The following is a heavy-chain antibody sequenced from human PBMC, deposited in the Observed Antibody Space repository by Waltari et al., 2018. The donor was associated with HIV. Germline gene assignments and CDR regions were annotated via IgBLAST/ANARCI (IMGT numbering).Heavy chain of an antibody. CDR1: GGSISSSSYY. CDR2: IYYSGST. D-gene: IGHD3-22*01. CDR3: ARDARITMIVVVPRPDAFDI. J-gene: IGHJ3*02. Sequence: QLQLQESGPGLVKPSETLSLTCTVSGGSISSSSYYWGWIRQPPGKGLEWIGSIYYSGSTYYNPSLKSRVTISVDTSKNQFSLKLSSVTAADTAVYYCARDARITMIVVVPRPDAFDIWGQGTMVTVSS. V-gene: IGHV4-39*07.